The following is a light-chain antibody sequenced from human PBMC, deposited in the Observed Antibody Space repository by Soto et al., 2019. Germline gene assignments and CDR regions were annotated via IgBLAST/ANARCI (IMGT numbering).Light chain of an antibody. J-gene: IGLJ1*01. CDR3: SSYTSSSTPYV. V-gene: IGLV2-14*01. CDR2: DVS. CDR1: SSDVGGYNY. Sequence: QSALTQPASVSESPGQSITISCTGTSSDVGGYNYVSWYQQHPGKAPKLMIYDVSNRPSGVSDRFSGSKSGNTASLTISGLQADDEADYYCSSYTSSSTPYVFGTGTKLTVL.